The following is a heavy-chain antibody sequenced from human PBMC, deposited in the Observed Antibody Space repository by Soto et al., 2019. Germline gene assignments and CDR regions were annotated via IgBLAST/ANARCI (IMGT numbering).Heavy chain of an antibody. J-gene: IGHJ4*02. D-gene: IGHD1-26*01. CDR1: GYTFTSYD. CDR3: AREYTGTFNFDY. V-gene: IGHV1-46*01. CDR2: INPNSENT. Sequence: ASVNVSCKAAGYTFTSYDINLVRQAPGQGLEWMGTINPNSENTNYAQEFQGRITVTRDTSTSTVSMEMSSLRSEDTAVYYCAREYTGTFNFDYWGQGTPVTVSS.